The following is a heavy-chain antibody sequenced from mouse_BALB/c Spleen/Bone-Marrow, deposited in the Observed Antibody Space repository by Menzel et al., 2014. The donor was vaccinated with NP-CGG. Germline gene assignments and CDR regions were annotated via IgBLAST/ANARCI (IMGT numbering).Heavy chain of an antibody. CDR3: AREGTGTGWYFDV. Sequence: VQLQQSGPELVKPGTSVKMSCKASGYTFTDFVISWVKQKTASQGLEWIGEIYPGNDGSYYNERFKGKATLTADKSSNTAYMQLSSLTSEDSAVYFCAREGTGTGWYFDVWGAGTTVTVSS. D-gene: IGHD4-1*01. CDR1: GYTFTDFV. V-gene: IGHV1-83*01. CDR2: IYPGNDGS. J-gene: IGHJ1*01.